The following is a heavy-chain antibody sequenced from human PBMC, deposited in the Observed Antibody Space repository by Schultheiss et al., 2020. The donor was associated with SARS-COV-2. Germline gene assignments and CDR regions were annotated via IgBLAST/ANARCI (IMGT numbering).Heavy chain of an antibody. CDR3: ASYGSGSYTSWFDP. V-gene: IGHV3-33*01. D-gene: IGHD3-10*01. Sequence: GGSLRLSCAASGFTFSSYGMHWVRQAPGKGLEWVAVIWYDGSNKYYADSVKGRFTISRDNAKNSLYLQMNSLRAEDTAVYYCASYGSGSYTSWFDPWGQGTLVTVSS. CDR1: GFTFSSYG. CDR2: IWYDGSNK. J-gene: IGHJ5*02.